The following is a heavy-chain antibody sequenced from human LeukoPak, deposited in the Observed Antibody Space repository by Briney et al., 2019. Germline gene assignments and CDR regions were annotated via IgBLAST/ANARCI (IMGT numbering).Heavy chain of an antibody. V-gene: IGHV4-59*12. Sequence: PSETLSLTCTVSGCSIGSDYWTWIRQPPGKGLEYIGYIYYTGGTNYNPSLKSRVTISVETSKNQFSLKLSSVTAADTAVYYCARGGDIVVVPAAMLSAFDIWGQGTMVTVSS. CDR2: IYYTGGT. CDR1: GCSIGSDY. D-gene: IGHD2-2*01. J-gene: IGHJ3*02. CDR3: ARGGDIVVVPAAMLSAFDI.